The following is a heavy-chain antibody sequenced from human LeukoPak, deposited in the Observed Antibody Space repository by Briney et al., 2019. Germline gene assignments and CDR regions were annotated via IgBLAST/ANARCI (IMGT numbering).Heavy chain of an antibody. Sequence: ASVKVSCKASGGTFSSYAISWVRQAPEQGLEWMGTIRPGDTRTTYAQKFQGRVTMTWDMSTTTGYMELSSLRSEDTAVYYCVREKSGGTYDYWGQGTLVTVSS. CDR3: VREKSGGTYDY. CDR1: GGTFSSYA. CDR2: IRPGDTRT. D-gene: IGHD3-16*01. J-gene: IGHJ4*02. V-gene: IGHV1-46*01.